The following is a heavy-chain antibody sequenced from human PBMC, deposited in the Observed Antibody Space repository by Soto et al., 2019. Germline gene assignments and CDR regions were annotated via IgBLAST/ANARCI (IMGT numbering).Heavy chain of an antibody. CDR2: ISADSGET. V-gene: IGHV1-18*04. Sequence: QPQLVQSGPEVKRPGASVKVSCKASGYTFTSYGIIWVRQTPGQGLEWVGWISADSGETDYVQTFSGRLTLTTDASTTTAYMELRSLRPDDTAVYYCARGYSSTWAKSWFDPWGQGTLVSVSS. J-gene: IGHJ5*02. CDR3: ARGYSSTWAKSWFDP. D-gene: IGHD6-13*01. CDR1: GYTFTSYG.